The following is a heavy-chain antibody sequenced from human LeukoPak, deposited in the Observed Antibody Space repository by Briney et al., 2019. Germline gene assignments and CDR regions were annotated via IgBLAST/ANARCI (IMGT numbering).Heavy chain of an antibody. CDR3: AKDPAGESRPPFYYFDY. V-gene: IGHV3-23*01. J-gene: IGHJ4*02. CDR1: GFTFSSYA. Sequence: GGSLRLSCAASGFTFSSYAMSWVRQAPGKGLEWVSATSGSGGSTYYADSVKGRFTISRDNSKNTLYLQMNSLRAEDTAVYYCAKDPAGESRPPFYYFDYWGQGTLVTVSS. D-gene: IGHD3-10*01. CDR2: TSGSGGST.